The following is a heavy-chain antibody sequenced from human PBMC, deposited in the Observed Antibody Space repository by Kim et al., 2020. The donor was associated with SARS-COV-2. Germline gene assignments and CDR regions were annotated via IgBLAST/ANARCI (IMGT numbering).Heavy chain of an antibody. J-gene: IGHJ4*02. D-gene: IGHD1-26*01. CDR2: ISGSGGST. CDR3: ANEGELLAGGPYYFDY. CDR1: GFTFSSYA. Sequence: GGSLRLSCAASGFTFSSYAMSWVRQAPGKGLEWVSAISGSGGSTYYADSVKGRFTISRDNSKNTLYLQMNSLRAEDTAVYYCANEGELLAGGPYYFDYLDQGTLVTVSS. V-gene: IGHV3-23*01.